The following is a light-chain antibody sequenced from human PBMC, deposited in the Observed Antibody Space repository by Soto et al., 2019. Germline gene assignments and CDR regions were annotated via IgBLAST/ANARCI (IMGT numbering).Light chain of an antibody. J-gene: IGKJ5*01. Sequence: DIQLTQSPSFLSASVGARVTITCRASQGIRHYLAWYQQKPGKAPSLLTYGASTLQSGVPSRFSGSGSGTEFTLTISSLQPEDVATYFCQQVYGHPPAFGPGTRLEIK. CDR2: GAS. V-gene: IGKV1-9*01. CDR1: QGIRHY. CDR3: QQVYGHPPA.